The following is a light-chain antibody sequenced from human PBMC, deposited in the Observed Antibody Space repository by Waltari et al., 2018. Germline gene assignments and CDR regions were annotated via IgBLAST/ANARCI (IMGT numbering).Light chain of an antibody. Sequence: QSALTQPPPASGSPGQSVTLSCTGTSSDVGAYNYVSWYQQYPGKAPKLMIYEVTKRPSGVPDRFSASKSGNTASLTVSGLQAEDEADYYCSSYAGNNNCVFGTGTKVTVL. CDR2: EVT. CDR3: SSYAGNNNCV. V-gene: IGLV2-8*01. CDR1: SSDVGAYNY. J-gene: IGLJ1*01.